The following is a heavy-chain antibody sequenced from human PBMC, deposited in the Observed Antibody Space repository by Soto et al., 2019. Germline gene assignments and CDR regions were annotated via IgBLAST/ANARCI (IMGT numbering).Heavy chain of an antibody. CDR3: XXXXXXXXXXXXXXXXXXXV. V-gene: IGHV1-2*02. CDR2: XNPNSGGT. J-gene: IGHJ6*02. Sequence: QVQLVQSGAEVKKPGASVKVSCKASGYTFTGYYMHWXXXXXXXXXXXXXXXNPNSGGTNYAQKFQGRVTMTRDTSISTAYMELXRXRSDXXAVXXXXXXXXXXXXXXXXXXXXXXVXXQGTTVTVSS. CDR1: GYTFTGYY.